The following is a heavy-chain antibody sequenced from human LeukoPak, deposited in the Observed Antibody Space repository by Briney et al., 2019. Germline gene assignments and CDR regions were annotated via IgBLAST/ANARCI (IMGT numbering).Heavy chain of an antibody. V-gene: IGHV1-69*02. J-gene: IGHJ5*02. D-gene: IGHD3-3*01. CDR3: ASSPYYDFWSGDNWFDP. CDR1: GGPFSSYT. Sequence: ASVKVSCKASGGPFSSYTISWVRQAPGQGLEWMGRIIPILGIANYAQKFQGRVTITADKSTSTAYMELSSLRSEDTAVYYCASSPYYDFWSGDNWFDPWGQGTLVTVSS. CDR2: IIPILGIA.